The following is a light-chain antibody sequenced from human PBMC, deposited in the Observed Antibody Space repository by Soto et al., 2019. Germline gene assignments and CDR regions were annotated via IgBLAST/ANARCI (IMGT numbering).Light chain of an antibody. CDR2: DVN. CDR3: NSYAGSIYV. V-gene: IGLV2-8*01. Sequence: QYALTQPPSASGSPGQSVTISCTGNSSDVGGYNSVYWYQHHPGKAPKLIIFDVNKRPSGVPDRFSGSTFGNTASLTVTGLQAEDEADYYCNSYAGSIYVFGTGTKLTVL. J-gene: IGLJ1*01. CDR1: SSDVGGYNS.